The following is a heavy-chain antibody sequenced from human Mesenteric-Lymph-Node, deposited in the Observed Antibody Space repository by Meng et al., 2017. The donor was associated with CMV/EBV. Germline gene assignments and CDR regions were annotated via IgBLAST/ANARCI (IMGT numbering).Heavy chain of an antibody. CDR1: GYTFTDFY. D-gene: IGHD2/OR15-2a*01. CDR2: INPNSGVS. V-gene: IGHV1-2*06. Sequence: QVQLVQSRAEVGKPGASVMVSCKASGYTFTDFYIHWVRQAPGQGLEVMGRINPNSGVSNSAQNFQGRVTMTRDTSISTAYMELGRLTSDDTAVYYCARDNVNPEGFDPWGQGTLVTVSS. J-gene: IGHJ5*02. CDR3: ARDNVNPEGFDP.